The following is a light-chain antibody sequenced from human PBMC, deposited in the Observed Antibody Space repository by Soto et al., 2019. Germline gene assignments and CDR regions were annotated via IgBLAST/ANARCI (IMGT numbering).Light chain of an antibody. V-gene: IGLV1-47*02. J-gene: IGLJ3*02. CDR3: AAWDDSLRGWV. Sequence: QSVLTQPPSASGTPGQRVTISCSGSSSNIGSNYVYWYHQLPGTAPKLLIYTNDQRPSGVPERFSGSKSGTSASLAISGLRSEDEADYYCAAWDDSLRGWVFGGGTKVTVL. CDR2: TND. CDR1: SSNIGSNY.